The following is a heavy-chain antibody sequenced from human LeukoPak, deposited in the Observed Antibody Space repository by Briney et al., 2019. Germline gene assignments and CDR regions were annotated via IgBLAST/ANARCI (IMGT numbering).Heavy chain of an antibody. Sequence: SVKVSCKASGYTFTGYYMHWVRQAPGQGLEWMGGIIPIFGTANYAQKFQGRVTITTDESTSTAYMELSSLRSEDTAVYYCARDPGDGYNYGAFDIWGQGTMVTVSS. J-gene: IGHJ3*02. CDR3: ARDPGDGYNYGAFDI. V-gene: IGHV1-69*05. CDR1: GYTFTGYY. CDR2: IIPIFGTA. D-gene: IGHD5-24*01.